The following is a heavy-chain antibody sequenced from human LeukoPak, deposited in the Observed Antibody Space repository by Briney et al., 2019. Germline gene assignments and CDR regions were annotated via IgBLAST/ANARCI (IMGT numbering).Heavy chain of an antibody. V-gene: IGHV1-2*02. J-gene: IGHJ6*02. CDR1: GYTFTGYY. CDR2: INPNSGGT. CDR3: AGVITTAYYYYGMDV. D-gene: IGHD3-22*01. Sequence: ASVKVSCKASGYTFTGYYMHWVRQAPGQGLEWMGWINPNSGGTNYAQKFQGRVTMTRDTSISTAYMELSRLRSDDTAVYYCAGVITTAYYYYGMDVWGQGTTVTVSS.